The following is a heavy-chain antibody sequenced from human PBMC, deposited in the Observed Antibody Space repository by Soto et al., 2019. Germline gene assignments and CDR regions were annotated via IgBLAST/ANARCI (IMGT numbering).Heavy chain of an antibody. CDR1: GYTFTSYG. CDR2: IIAYNGNT. CDR3: ARDSRVYSGSYYHYYYGMDV. V-gene: IGHV1-18*01. J-gene: IGHJ6*02. Sequence: GASVKVSCKASGYTFTSYGISWVRQAPGQGLEWMGWIIAYNGNTNYAQKLQGRVTMTADESTSTAYMELSSLRSEDTAVYYCARDSRVYSGSYYHYYYGMDVWGQGTTVTVSS. D-gene: IGHD1-26*01.